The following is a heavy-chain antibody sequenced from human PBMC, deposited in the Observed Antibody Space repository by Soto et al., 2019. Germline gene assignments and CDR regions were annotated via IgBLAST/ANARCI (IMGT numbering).Heavy chain of an antibody. CDR3: AGGCGYLIDS. CDR1: GFAFSTYW. J-gene: IGHJ5*01. CDR2: IKQDGSER. V-gene: IGHV3-7*05. Sequence: EVQLVESGGGLVQPGGSLGLSCAASGFAFSTYWMNWVRQAPGKGLEWVANIKQDGSERYYVDSVKGRFTISRDNAKNSLHLQMNILRVEDTAVYYCAGGCGYLIDSWGHGKLVTVSS. D-gene: IGHD5-12*01.